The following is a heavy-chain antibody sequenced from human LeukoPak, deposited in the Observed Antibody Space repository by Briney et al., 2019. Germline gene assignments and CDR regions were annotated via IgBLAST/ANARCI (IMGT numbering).Heavy chain of an antibody. Sequence: GGSLRLSCVVSEFSFSSYSMNWVRQAPGKGLEWVSSISYGSSTIYYADSVKGRFTISRDNAKNSLHLQMNSLRAEDTAIYYCAGRSCSDGICPFDFWDQGTLVTVSS. V-gene: IGHV3-21*01. CDR1: EFSFSSYS. J-gene: IGHJ4*02. CDR3: AGRSCSDGICPFDF. D-gene: IGHD2-15*01. CDR2: ISYGSSTI.